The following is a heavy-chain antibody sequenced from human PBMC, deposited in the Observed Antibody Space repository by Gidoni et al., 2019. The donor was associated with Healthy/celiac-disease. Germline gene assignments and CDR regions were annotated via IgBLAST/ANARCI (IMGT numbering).Heavy chain of an antibody. J-gene: IGHJ5*02. Sequence: QVQLQESGPGLVKPSETLSLTCTVSGGSVSSGSYYWSWIRQPPGKGLEWIGYIYYSGSTNYNPSLKSRVTISVDTSKNQFSLKLSSVTAADTAVYYCARDDLGYVDPWGQGTLVTVSS. CDR3: ARDDLGYVDP. CDR1: GGSVSSGSYY. CDR2: IYYSGST. D-gene: IGHD2-2*01. V-gene: IGHV4-61*01.